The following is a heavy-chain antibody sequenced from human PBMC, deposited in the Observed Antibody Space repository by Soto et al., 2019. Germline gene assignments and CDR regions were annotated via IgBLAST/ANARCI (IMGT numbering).Heavy chain of an antibody. Sequence: QVQLVQSGAEVKKPGSSVKVSCKASGGTFSSYAISWVRQAPGQGLEWMGGIIPIFGTANYAQKFQGRVTITADKSTSTAYMELSSLSSEDTAVYYCASTAMATGYYYYGMDVWGQGTTVTVSS. CDR2: IIPIFGTA. D-gene: IGHD5-18*01. V-gene: IGHV1-69*06. CDR1: GGTFSSYA. J-gene: IGHJ6*02. CDR3: ASTAMATGYYYYGMDV.